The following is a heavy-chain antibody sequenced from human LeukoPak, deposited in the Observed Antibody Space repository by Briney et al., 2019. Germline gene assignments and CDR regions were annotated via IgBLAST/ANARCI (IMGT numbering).Heavy chain of an antibody. CDR3: TTRGPPSQLGYCSGGSCYSGARGNYFDY. D-gene: IGHD2-15*01. J-gene: IGHJ4*02. CDR1: GFTFSNAW. V-gene: IGHV3-15*01. CDR2: FKSNTDGGTT. Sequence: GGSLRLSCGASGFTFSNAWMRWVPQAPGKGLEWVGRFKSNTDGGTTDYAARVKGRFTISRDDSKNTLYLQMNSLQIEDTAVYYCTTRGPPSQLGYCSGGSCYSGARGNYFDYWGQGTLVTVSS.